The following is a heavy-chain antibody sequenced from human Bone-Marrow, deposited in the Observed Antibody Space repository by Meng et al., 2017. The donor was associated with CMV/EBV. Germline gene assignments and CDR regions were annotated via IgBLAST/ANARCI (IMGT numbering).Heavy chain of an antibody. CDR3: AKHGVKRRLGVAVIANYGMDV. Sequence: YGMSWVRQAPGKGLEWVSAISGSGGGTYYADSVKGRFTISEDNTKNTLYLHMSSLTVEDTAIYYCAKHGVKRRLGVAVIANYGMDVWGQGTTVTVSS. CDR2: ISGSGGGT. V-gene: IGHV3-23*01. J-gene: IGHJ6*02. D-gene: IGHD3-3*01. CDR1: YG.